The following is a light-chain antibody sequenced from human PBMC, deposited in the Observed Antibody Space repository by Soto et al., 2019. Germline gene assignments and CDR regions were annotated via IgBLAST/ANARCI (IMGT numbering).Light chain of an antibody. CDR3: QSDDSSLSGSV. CDR2: GNS. Sequence: QSVLTQPPSVSGAPGQRVTISCTGSSSNIGAGYDVHWYQQLPGPAPKLLIDGNSNRPSGVPDRFPGAKSSTSASLAITGLRAEDEADYYCQSDDSSLSGSVFGGGTQLTVL. V-gene: IGLV1-40*01. CDR1: SSNIGAGYD. J-gene: IGLJ7*01.